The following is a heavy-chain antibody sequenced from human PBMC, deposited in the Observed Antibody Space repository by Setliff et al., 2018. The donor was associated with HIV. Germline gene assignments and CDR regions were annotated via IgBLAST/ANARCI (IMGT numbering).Heavy chain of an antibody. V-gene: IGHV3-7*02. J-gene: IGHJ4*01. CDR1: GFTFRSYW. CDR3: VTDRDGYNH. D-gene: IGHD5-12*01. Sequence: GGSLRLSCVASGFTFRSYWMSWVRQAPGKRPEWVANIKDDGRDKFYLDSVKGRSTISRDNAKNTLYLQMNSLRVEDTAVFYCVTDRDGYNHWGHGTLVTVSS. CDR2: IKDDGRDK.